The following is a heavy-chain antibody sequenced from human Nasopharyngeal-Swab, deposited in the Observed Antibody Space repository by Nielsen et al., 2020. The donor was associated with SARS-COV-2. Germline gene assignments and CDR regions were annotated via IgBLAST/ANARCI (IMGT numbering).Heavy chain of an antibody. Sequence: ASVKVSCKASGYTFTGYYMHWVRQAPGQGLEWMGRINPNSGGTNYAQKFRGRVTMTRDTSISTAYMELSRLRSDDTAVYYCARDPTSVAGTGDYYYGMDVWGQGTTVTVSS. CDR2: INPNSGGT. CDR1: GYTFTGYY. D-gene: IGHD6-19*01. V-gene: IGHV1-2*06. CDR3: ARDPTSVAGTGDYYYGMDV. J-gene: IGHJ6*02.